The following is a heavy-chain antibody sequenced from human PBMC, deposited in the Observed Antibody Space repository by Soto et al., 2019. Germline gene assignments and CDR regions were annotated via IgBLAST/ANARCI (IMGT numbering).Heavy chain of an antibody. CDR1: GGSISSGGYY. CDR3: ARFGASAAHDDN. Sequence: PSETLSLTCTVSGGSISSGGYYWSWIRQAPGKGLEWVGYVHFSGSTTYNPSLEPRLNISFDMSKSQVYLQLTSVTAADTAVYYCARFGASAAHDDNWGRGILVTVSS. D-gene: IGHD6-13*01. CDR2: VHFSGST. J-gene: IGHJ4*01. V-gene: IGHV4-61*08.